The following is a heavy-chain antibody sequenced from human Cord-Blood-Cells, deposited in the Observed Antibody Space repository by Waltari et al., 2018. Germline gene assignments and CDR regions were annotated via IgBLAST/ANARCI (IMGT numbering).Heavy chain of an antibody. CDR1: GFTFSSYD. J-gene: IGHJ2*01. Sequence: EVQLVESGGGLVQPGGSLRLSCAASGFTFSSYDMHWVRQATGKGLEWVSAIGTGGDTYDPGSVKGRFTIARENAKNSLYLQMNSLRAGDTAVYYCARSRDFDLWGRGTLVTVSS. CDR3: ARSRDFDL. CDR2: IGTGGDT. D-gene: IGHD3-10*01. V-gene: IGHV3-13*01.